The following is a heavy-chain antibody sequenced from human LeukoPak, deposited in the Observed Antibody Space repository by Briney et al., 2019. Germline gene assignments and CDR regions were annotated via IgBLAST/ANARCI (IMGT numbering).Heavy chain of an antibody. CDR1: GGSISSYY. V-gene: IGHV4-4*07. CDR2: IYTSGST. J-gene: IGHJ4*02. D-gene: IGHD6-13*01. Sequence: PSETLSLTCTVSGGSISSYYWSWIRQPAGKGLEWIGRIYTSGSTNYNPSLKSRVTMSVDTSKNQFSLKLSSVTAADTAVYYCAGGRGSSWSPDYFDYWGQGTLVTVSS. CDR3: AGGRGSSWSPDYFDY.